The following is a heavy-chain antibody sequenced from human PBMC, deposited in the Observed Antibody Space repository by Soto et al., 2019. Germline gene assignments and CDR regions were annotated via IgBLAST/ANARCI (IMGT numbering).Heavy chain of an antibody. Sequence: QVQLVQSGAEVKKPGASVRGACKTAVYTFINYGITRVRQPPGQGVAWMGWRSDYNGDPSSSEKLQDRCFMAADTSTRTGYMDLRSLTSDDTAIYDFARWSAIVGGAAELDVWGQGKRVSVSS. V-gene: IGHV1-18*01. CDR3: ARWSAIVGGAAELDV. D-gene: IGHD1-26*01. J-gene: IGHJ3*01. CDR2: RSDYNGDP. CDR1: VYTFINYG.